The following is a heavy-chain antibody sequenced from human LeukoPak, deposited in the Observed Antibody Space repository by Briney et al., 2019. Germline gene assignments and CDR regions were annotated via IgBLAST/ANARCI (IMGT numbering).Heavy chain of an antibody. CDR3: ARARPHQGMATIPSYYYYYMDV. CDR1: GVSISSAAYY. CDR2: FYTSGNT. J-gene: IGHJ6*03. Sequence: SETLSLTCTVSGVSISSAAYYWSWIRQPAGKGLEWIGRFYTSGNTNYNPSLKSRVTISVDTSKNQFSLKLSSVTAADTAVYYCARARPHQGMATIPSYYYYYMDVWGKGTTVTVSS. D-gene: IGHD5-24*01. V-gene: IGHV4-61*02.